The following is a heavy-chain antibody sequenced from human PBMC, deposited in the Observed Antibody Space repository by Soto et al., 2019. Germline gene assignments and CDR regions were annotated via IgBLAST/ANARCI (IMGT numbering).Heavy chain of an antibody. CDR1: GESISGTIYY. CDR3: ARPGGSGWFYFDS. D-gene: IGHD6-13*01. J-gene: IGHJ4*02. Sequence: SETLSLTCAVSGESISGTIYYWGWIRQPPGKGLEWIGSIYYSGSTYYNPSLKSRVTISVDTSKNHFSLKLTSVTAADTAVYYCARPGGSGWFYFDSWGQGSQVTVSS. V-gene: IGHV4-39*02. CDR2: IYYSGST.